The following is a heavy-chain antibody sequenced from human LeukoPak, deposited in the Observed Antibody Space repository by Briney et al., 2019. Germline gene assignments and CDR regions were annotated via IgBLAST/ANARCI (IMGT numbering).Heavy chain of an antibody. CDR3: AARYCSSTSCYEDPDAFDI. J-gene: IGHJ3*02. Sequence: PGGSLRLSCAASGFTFSSYSMNWVRQAPGKGLEWVSSISSSSSYIYYADSVKGRFTISRDNAKNSLYLQMNSLRAEDTAVYYCAARYCSSTSCYEDPDAFDIWGQGTMVTVSS. D-gene: IGHD2-2*01. CDR1: GFTFSSYS. V-gene: IGHV3-21*01. CDR2: ISSSSSYI.